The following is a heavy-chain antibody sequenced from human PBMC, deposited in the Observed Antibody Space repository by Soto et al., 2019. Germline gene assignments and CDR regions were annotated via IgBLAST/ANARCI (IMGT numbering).Heavy chain of an antibody. J-gene: IGHJ3*02. V-gene: IGHV4-59*08. Sequence: QVQLQESGPGLVKPSETLSLTCTVSGGPISSYYWSWIRQPPGKGLEWIGYIYYSGSTNYNPSLRSRVTISVDTPKNQFSLKLSSVTAADTAVYYCARLWSEENIEAPAFDIWGQGTMVTVSS. CDR3: ARLWSEENIEAPAFDI. D-gene: IGHD5-12*01. CDR2: IYYSGST. CDR1: GGPISSYY.